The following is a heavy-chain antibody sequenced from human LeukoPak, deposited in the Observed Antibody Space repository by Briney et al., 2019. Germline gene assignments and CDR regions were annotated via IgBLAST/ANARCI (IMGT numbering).Heavy chain of an antibody. CDR2: INPNSGGT. CDR3: ARVGPYYSDPQLDY. J-gene: IGHJ4*02. Sequence: ASVKVSCKASGYTFTDYYMHWVRQAPGQGLEWMGWINPNSGGTNYAQKFQGRVTMTRDTSISTAYMELSRLTSDDTAVYYCARVGPYYSDPQLDYWGQGTLVTVSS. D-gene: IGHD2-21*01. V-gene: IGHV1-2*02. CDR1: GYTFTDYY.